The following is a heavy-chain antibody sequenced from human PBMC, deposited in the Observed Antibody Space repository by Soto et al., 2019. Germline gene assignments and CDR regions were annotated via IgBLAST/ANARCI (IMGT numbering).Heavy chain of an antibody. CDR2: INPNSGAT. Sequence: QVQLVQSGAEVKKPGASVKVSCKASGYTFTGYYLHWMRQAPGQGLEWMGWINPNSGATHYAQKFQGWVTVTRATSISTDYMEVSSLGSDDTAVYYCAREEAAAGKFQQNFDYWGQGTLVTVSS. CDR3: AREEAAAGKFQQNFDY. V-gene: IGHV1-2*04. D-gene: IGHD6-13*01. J-gene: IGHJ4*02. CDR1: GYTFTGYY.